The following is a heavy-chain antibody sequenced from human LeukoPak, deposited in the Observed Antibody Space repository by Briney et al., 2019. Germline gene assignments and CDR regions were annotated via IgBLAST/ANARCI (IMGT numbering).Heavy chain of an antibody. V-gene: IGHV2-70*17. D-gene: IGHD2-15*01. CDR1: GFSLSTPEMC. J-gene: IGHJ4*02. CDR3: ARMTPDSPSFDY. Sequence: SGPALLKPTHTLTLTFAFSGFSLSTPEMCVTWIRQPPGKALEWLARIDWDDDKFYSPSLRTRLTISKDTPKNQVVLRMTNMDPVDAGTYYCARMTPDSPSFDYWGQGALITVSS. CDR2: IDWDDDK.